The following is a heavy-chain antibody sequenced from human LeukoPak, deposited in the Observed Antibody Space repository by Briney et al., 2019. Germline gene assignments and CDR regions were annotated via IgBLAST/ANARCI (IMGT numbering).Heavy chain of an antibody. V-gene: IGHV3-73*01. CDR2: IRSKANSYAT. CDR3: TRQYGDSSGYFDY. CDR1: GFTFSGSA. J-gene: IGHJ4*02. D-gene: IGHD3-22*01. Sequence: PGGSLRLSCAASGFTFSGSAMHWVRQASGKGLEWVGRIRSKANSYATAYAASVKGRFTISRDDSKNTAYLQMNSLKTEDTAVYYCTRQYGDSSGYFDYWGQGTLVTVSS.